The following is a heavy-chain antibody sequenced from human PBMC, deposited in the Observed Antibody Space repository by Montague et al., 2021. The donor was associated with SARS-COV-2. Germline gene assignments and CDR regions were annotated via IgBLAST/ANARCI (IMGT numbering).Heavy chain of an antibody. Sequence: ISGDRVSSNSAAWNWIRQSPSRGLEWLGRTYYRSKWYNEYAVSVNSRITINPDTSKNQFSLQVNSVTPEDTAVYYCARGADRYYFYGMDVWGQGTTVTVSS. CDR3: ARGADRYYFYGMDV. CDR2: TYYRSKWYN. J-gene: IGHJ6*02. CDR1: GDRVSSNSAA. D-gene: IGHD6-19*01. V-gene: IGHV6-1*01.